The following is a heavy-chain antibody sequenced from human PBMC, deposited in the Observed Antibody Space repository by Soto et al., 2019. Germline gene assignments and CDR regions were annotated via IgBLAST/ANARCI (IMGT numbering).Heavy chain of an antibody. CDR1: GGSISSGDYY. D-gene: IGHD3-22*01. V-gene: IGHV4-30-4*01. CDR3: ARGGSLLNYYDSSGYSSDY. Sequence: SETLSLTCTVSGGSISSGDYYWSWIRQPPGKGLEWIGYIYYSGSTYYNPSLKSRVTISVDTSKNQFSLKLSSVTAADTAVYYCARGGSLLNYYDSSGYSSDYWGQGTLVTVSS. CDR2: IYYSGST. J-gene: IGHJ4*02.